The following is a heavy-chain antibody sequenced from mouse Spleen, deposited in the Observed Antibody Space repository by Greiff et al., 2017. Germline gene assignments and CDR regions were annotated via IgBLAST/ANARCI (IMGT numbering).Heavy chain of an antibody. CDR1: GFNIKDYY. V-gene: IGHV14-2*01. Sequence: DVKLVESGAELVKPGASVKLSCTASGFNIKDYYMHWVKQRTEQGLEWIGRIDPEDGETKYAPKFQGKATITADTSSNTAYLQLSSLTSEDTAVYYCARDLDGPERLNYWGQGTTLTVSS. J-gene: IGHJ2*01. CDR3: ARDLDGPERLNY. CDR2: IDPEDGET. D-gene: IGHD2-3*01.